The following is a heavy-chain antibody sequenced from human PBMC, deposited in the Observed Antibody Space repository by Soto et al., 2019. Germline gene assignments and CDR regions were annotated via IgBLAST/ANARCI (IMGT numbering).Heavy chain of an antibody. CDR2: ISNDGSKK. CDR3: AKDGHPSLYYDFWSGMDV. J-gene: IGHJ6*02. V-gene: IGHV3-30*18. D-gene: IGHD3-3*01. Sequence: QVQLVESGGGVVQPGRSLRLSCAASGFIFTTYGMHWVRQAPGKGLEWVAVISNDGSKKDYVDSVKGRFTISRDNYKNTVYLQMNSLRTEDTAVYYCAKDGHPSLYYDFWSGMDVWGQGITVTVSS. CDR1: GFIFTTYG.